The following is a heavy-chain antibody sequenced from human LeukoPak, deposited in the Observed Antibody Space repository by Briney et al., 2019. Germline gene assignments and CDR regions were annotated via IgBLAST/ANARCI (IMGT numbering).Heavy chain of an antibody. J-gene: IGHJ5*02. CDR1: GDSISGYY. Sequence: PSETLCLTCTVSGDSISGYYWTWIRQTPGKGLEWIGHIYYSGSTNYNPSLKSRVTISIDTSKNQFSLKLRSVTAADSAVYYCARNTDSSTWSWFDPWGQGTLVTVSS. D-gene: IGHD6-13*01. CDR3: ARNTDSSTWSWFDP. V-gene: IGHV4-59*08. CDR2: IYYSGST.